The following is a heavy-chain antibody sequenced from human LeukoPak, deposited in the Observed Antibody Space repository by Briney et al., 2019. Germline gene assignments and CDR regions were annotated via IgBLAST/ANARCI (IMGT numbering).Heavy chain of an antibody. CDR2: IWYDGSNK. D-gene: IGHD2-2*01. Sequence: GGSLRLSCAASGFTFSSYGMHWVRQAPGKGLEWVAVIWYDGSNKYYADSVKGRFTISRDNSKNTLYLQMNSLRAVDTAVYYCARDGNSTSWIYWGQGTLVTVSS. V-gene: IGHV3-33*01. J-gene: IGHJ4*02. CDR3: ARDGNSTSWIY. CDR1: GFTFSSYG.